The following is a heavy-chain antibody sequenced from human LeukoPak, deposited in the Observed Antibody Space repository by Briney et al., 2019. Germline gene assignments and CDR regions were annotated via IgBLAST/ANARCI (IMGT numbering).Heavy chain of an antibody. CDR2: INAGNGNT. Sequence: ASVKVSCKASGYTFTSYAMHWVRQAPGQRLEWMGWINAGNGNTKYSQKFQGRVTITRDTSTSTAYMELSSLRSEDTAVYYCARAGYSSSWWNYWGQGTLVTVSS. CDR3: ARAGYSSSWWNY. D-gene: IGHD6-13*01. J-gene: IGHJ4*02. V-gene: IGHV1-3*01. CDR1: GYTFTSYA.